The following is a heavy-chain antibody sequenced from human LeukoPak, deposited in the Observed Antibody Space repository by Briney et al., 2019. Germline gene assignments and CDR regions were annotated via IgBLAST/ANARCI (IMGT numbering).Heavy chain of an antibody. J-gene: IGHJ3*02. Sequence: SETLSLTCTVSGGSISSNYWSWIRQPPGKGLEWIGYIYYSGSTNYNPSLKSRVTISVDTSKNQFSLKLSSVTAADTAVYYCARHVRYCTNGVCYTDAFDIWGQGTMVTVSS. CDR3: ARHVRYCTNGVCYTDAFDI. V-gene: IGHV4-59*08. D-gene: IGHD2-8*01. CDR1: GGSISSNY. CDR2: IYYSGST.